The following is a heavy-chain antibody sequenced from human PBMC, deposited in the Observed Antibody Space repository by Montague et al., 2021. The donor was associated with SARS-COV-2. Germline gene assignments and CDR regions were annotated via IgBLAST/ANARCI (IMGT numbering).Heavy chain of an antibody. J-gene: IGHJ3*02. CDR2: IYSGGDP. V-gene: IGHV3-53*01. CDR3: ARRGVGATWAFDI. CDR1: GFTVNSNY. D-gene: IGHD1-26*01. Sequence: SLRLSCAASGFTVNSNYMSWVRQAPGKGLEWVALIYSGGDPTYAVSVRDRFTISRDNSKNTLYLQMNSLRVEDTAVFYCARRGVGATWAFDIWGQGTMVTVSS.